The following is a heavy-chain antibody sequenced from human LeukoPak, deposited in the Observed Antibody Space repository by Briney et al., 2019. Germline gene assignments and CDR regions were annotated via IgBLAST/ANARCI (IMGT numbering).Heavy chain of an antibody. D-gene: IGHD2-2*01. Sequence: RPGGSLRLSCAASGFTFDDYGMSWVRHAPGKGLEWVSGINWNGGSTGYADSVKGRFTISRDNAKNSLYLQMNSLRAEDTALYYCARGCSSTSCYNYWGQGTLVTVSS. CDR2: INWNGGST. J-gene: IGHJ4*02. CDR1: GFTFDDYG. V-gene: IGHV3-20*04. CDR3: ARGCSSTSCYNY.